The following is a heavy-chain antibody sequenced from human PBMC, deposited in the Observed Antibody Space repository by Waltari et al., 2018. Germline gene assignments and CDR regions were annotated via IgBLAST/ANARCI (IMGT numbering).Heavy chain of an antibody. CDR1: GGAISGYY. CDR2: IYYTGST. J-gene: IGHJ3*01. CDR3: ARGHLNSPFDD. D-gene: IGHD1-7*01. Sequence: VQLQESDPGLVTPSETLSLTCSVSGGAISGYYVSWIRQAPGKKLEWIGNIYYTGSTNYNPSLKSRATISLDTSKNQLSLQLDSMTAADTAVYYCARGHLNSPFDDWGQGAMVAVSS. V-gene: IGHV4-59*01.